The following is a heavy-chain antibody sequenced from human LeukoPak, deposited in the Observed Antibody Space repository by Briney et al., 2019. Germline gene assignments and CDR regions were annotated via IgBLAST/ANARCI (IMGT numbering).Heavy chain of an antibody. Sequence: KASETLSLTCTVSGGSISSSYYYWGWIRQPPGKGLEWIGYIYHSGSTNYNPSLQSRVTISVDTSKNQFSLNLNSVTAADTAVYYCARGGAARLHFQNWGQGTLVTVSS. CDR3: ARGGAARLHFQN. D-gene: IGHD6-6*01. J-gene: IGHJ1*01. V-gene: IGHV4-61*05. CDR2: IYHSGST. CDR1: GGSISSSYYY.